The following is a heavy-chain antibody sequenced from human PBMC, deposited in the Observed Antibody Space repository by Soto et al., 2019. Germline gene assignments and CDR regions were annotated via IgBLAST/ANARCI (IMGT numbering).Heavy chain of an antibody. CDR2: MYNTGST. D-gene: IGHD2-21*02. Sequence: QVQLQESGPGLVKPSETLSLTCTVSGGSISRYYWSWIRQPPGKGLEWIGYMYNTGSTVYNPSFTGRATISVDTSKNQFSLKLNSVTAADMAVYYCARDLWGYCGTDCYPLDVWGQGTTVTVSS. J-gene: IGHJ6*02. V-gene: IGHV4-59*01. CDR1: GGSISRYY. CDR3: ARDLWGYCGTDCYPLDV.